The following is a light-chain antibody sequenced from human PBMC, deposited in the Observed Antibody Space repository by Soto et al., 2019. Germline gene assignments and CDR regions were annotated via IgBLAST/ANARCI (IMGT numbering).Light chain of an antibody. Sequence: HSVLTQSPSASGTPGQRVTISCSGSSSNVGGNPVNWYQHVPTTAPKLLIYTNTQRPSGVPDRFSGSKSGTSASLAISGLQSEDEADYYCASWDDSLNGPVFGTGTKLTVL. J-gene: IGLJ1*01. CDR3: ASWDDSLNGPV. CDR2: TNT. CDR1: SSNVGGNP. V-gene: IGLV1-44*01.